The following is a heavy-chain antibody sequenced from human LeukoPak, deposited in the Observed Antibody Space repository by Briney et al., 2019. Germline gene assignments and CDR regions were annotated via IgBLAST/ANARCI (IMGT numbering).Heavy chain of an antibody. D-gene: IGHD6-13*01. V-gene: IGHV3-7*01. J-gene: IGHJ5*02. CDR3: ARARLGITAAAGRFDP. CDR2: IKQDGSEE. CDR1: GFTFSSYW. Sequence: GSLRLSCAASGFTFSSYWMSWVRQAPGKGLEWVANIKQDGSEEYYVDSVKGRFTISRDNAKNSLYLQMNSLRAEDTAVYYCARARLGITAAAGRFDPWGQGTLVTVSS.